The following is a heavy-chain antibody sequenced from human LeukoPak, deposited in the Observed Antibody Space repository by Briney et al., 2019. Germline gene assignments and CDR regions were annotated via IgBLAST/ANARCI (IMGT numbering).Heavy chain of an antibody. CDR2: INPSGGST. J-gene: IGHJ4*02. V-gene: IGHV1-46*01. CDR3: ARGSPNWVGATSHFDY. Sequence: GASVKVSCXASGYTFTTYYMHWVRQAPGQGLEWMAIINPSGGSTSYAQKFQGRVTMTRDTSTSTVYMELSSLRSEDTAVYYCARGSPNWVGATSHFDYWGQGTLVTVSS. D-gene: IGHD1-26*01. CDR1: GYTFTTYY.